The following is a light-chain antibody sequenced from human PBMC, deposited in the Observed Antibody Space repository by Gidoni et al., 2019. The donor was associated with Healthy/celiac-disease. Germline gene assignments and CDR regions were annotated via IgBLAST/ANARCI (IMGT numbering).Light chain of an antibody. CDR3: QQRGNWPPT. CDR2: DAS. CDR1: QSVSSY. J-gene: IGKJ2*01. V-gene: IGKV3-11*01. Sequence: ELLLTQSPATLSLSLGARANLSCRASQSVSSYLAWYQQKPGQAPRLLIYDASNRATGIPARFSGSGSGTDFTLTISSLEPEDFAVYYCQQRGNWPPTFGQGTKLEIK.